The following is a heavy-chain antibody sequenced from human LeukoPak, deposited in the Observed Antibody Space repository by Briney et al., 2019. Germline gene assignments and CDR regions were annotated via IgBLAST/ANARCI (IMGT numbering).Heavy chain of an antibody. V-gene: IGHV2-5*01. D-gene: IGHD5-12*01. CDR2: IYWNDDK. Sequence: ESGPTLVNPTQTLTLTCTFSGFSLSTSGVGVGWIRQPPGKALEWLALIYWNDDKRYSPSLKSRLTITKDTSKNQVVLTMTNMDPVDTATYYCAHTLGAQYSGYALDAFDIWGQATMVTVSS. CDR1: GFSLSTSGVG. J-gene: IGHJ3*02. CDR3: AHTLGAQYSGYALDAFDI.